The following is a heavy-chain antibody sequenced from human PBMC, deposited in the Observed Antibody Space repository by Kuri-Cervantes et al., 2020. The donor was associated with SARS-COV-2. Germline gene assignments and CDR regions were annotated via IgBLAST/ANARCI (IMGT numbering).Heavy chain of an antibody. J-gene: IGHJ6*02. CDR1: GFTFSSYA. CDR3: ARGAVAGTLYYYYYGMDV. Sequence: GESLKISCAASGFTFSSYAMHWVHQAPGKGLEWVAVISYDGSNKYYADSVRGRFTISRDNSKNTLYLQMNSLRAEDTAVYYCARGAVAGTLYYYYYGMDVWGQGTTVTVSS. CDR2: ISYDGSNK. D-gene: IGHD6-19*01. V-gene: IGHV3-30-3*01.